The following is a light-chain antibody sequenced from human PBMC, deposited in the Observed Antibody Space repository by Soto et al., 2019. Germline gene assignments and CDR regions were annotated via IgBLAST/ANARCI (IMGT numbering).Light chain of an antibody. Sequence: EVMMTQFPDTVSVTPGETVTLSCGASQSVRTNLAWYQQRPGQAPRLLIHYSSTRATDVPARFSGSGSGTNFTLAISSLQSEDFAVYFCQQYAYWPETFGQGTKVETK. CDR2: YSS. CDR3: QQYAYWPET. J-gene: IGKJ1*01. CDR1: QSVRTN. V-gene: IGKV3D-15*01.